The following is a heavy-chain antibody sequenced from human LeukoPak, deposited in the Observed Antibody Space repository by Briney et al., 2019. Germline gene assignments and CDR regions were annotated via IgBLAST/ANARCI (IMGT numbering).Heavy chain of an antibody. D-gene: IGHD2-2*02. CDR1: GDSLSSNSAA. Sequence: SQTLSLTCAISGDSLSSNSAAWNWIRHSPSRGLEWLGRTYYRSKWYNDYAVAVKSRITITPDTSKNQFCRQLNSLTPEDTAVYYCAREIVVVPAAIHLFYMDVWGKGPTVTVSS. J-gene: IGHJ6*03. CDR2: TYYRSKWYN. CDR3: AREIVVVPAAIHLFYMDV. V-gene: IGHV6-1*01.